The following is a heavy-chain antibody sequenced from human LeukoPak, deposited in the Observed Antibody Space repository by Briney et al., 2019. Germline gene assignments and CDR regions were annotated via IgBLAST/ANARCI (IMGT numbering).Heavy chain of an antibody. CDR3: AESRHGESFDY. CDR2: ISAYNGNT. D-gene: IGHD4-17*01. J-gene: IGHJ4*02. Sequence: ASVKVSCKASGYTFTSYGISWVRQAPGQGLEWMGWISAYNGNTNYAQKLQGRVTMTTDTSTSTAYMELRSLRSDDTAVYHCAESRHGESFDYWGQGTLVTVSS. V-gene: IGHV1-18*01. CDR1: GYTFTSYG.